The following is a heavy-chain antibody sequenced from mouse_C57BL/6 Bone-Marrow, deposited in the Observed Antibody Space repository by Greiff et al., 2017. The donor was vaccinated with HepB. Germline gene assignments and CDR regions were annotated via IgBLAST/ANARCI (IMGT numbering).Heavy chain of an antibody. D-gene: IGHD2-2*01. Sequence: QVQLQQSGAELARPGASVKLSCKASGYTFTSYGISWVKQSTGQGLEWIGEIYPRSGNTYYNEKFKGKATLTADKSSSTAYMELRSLTSEDSAVYFCARVDYGYDGAWFAYWGQGTLVTVSA. CDR2: IYPRSGNT. CDR3: ARVDYGYDGAWFAY. J-gene: IGHJ3*01. CDR1: GYTFTSYG. V-gene: IGHV1-81*01.